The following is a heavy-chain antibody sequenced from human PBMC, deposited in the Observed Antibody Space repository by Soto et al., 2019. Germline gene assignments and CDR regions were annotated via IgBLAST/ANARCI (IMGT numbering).Heavy chain of an antibody. V-gene: IGHV3-23*01. CDR1: GFTFSSYA. CDR3: AKVGTAMVPSYYGMDV. CDR2: IGGSGGST. J-gene: IGHJ6*02. Sequence: EVQLLESGGGLVQPGGSLRLSCAASGFTFSSYAMSWVRQAPGKGLEWVSAIGGSGGSTYYADSVKGRFTISRDNSKNTLYLQMNSLRAEDTAVYYCAKVGTAMVPSYYGMDVWGQGTTVTVSS. D-gene: IGHD5-18*01.